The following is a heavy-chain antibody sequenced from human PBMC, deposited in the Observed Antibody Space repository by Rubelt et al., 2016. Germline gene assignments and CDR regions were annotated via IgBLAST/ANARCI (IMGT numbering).Heavy chain of an antibody. CDR3: ARDADAIPLPFGWFDP. V-gene: IGHV3-7*01. CDR2: IKQDGSEK. Sequence: EVQLVESGGGLVQPGGSLRLSCAASGFTFSSYWVSWVRQAPGKGLEWVANIKQDGSEKYYVDSVKGRFTISRDNAKNSLYLQMNSLRAEDTAVYYCARDADAIPLPFGWFDPWGQGTLVTVSS. J-gene: IGHJ5*02. CDR1: GFTFSSYW. D-gene: IGHD3-16*01.